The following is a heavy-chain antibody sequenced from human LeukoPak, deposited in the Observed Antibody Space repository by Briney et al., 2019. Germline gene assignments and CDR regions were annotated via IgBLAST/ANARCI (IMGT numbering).Heavy chain of an antibody. CDR2: MNPNSGNT. V-gene: IGHV1-8*02. J-gene: IGHJ4*02. D-gene: IGHD3-22*01. Sequence: ASVKVSCKASGYTFTGYYMHWVRQAPGQGLEWMGWMNPNSGNTGYAQKFQGRVTMTRNTSISTAYMELSSLGSEDTAVYYCARGLRNTYYYDSSGYQGYWGQGTLVTVSS. CDR3: ARGLRNTYYYDSSGYQGY. CDR1: GYTFTGYY.